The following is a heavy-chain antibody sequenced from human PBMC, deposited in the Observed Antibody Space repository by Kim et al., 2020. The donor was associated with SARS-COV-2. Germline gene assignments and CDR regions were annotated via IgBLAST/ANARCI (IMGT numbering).Heavy chain of an antibody. J-gene: IGHJ6*02. V-gene: IGHV3-48*03. D-gene: IGHD3-9*01. CDR2: ISSSGSTI. CDR3: ARAKFDWLLYSYGMDV. Sequence: GGSLRLSCAASGFTFSSYEMNWVRQAPGKGLEWVSYISSSGSTIYYADSVKGRFTISRDNAKNSLYLQMNSLRADDTAVYYCARAKFDWLLYSYGMDVWGQGTTVTVSS. CDR1: GFTFSSYE.